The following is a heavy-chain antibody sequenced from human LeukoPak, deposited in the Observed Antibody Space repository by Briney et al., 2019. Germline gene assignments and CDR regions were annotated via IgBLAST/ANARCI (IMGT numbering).Heavy chain of an antibody. CDR1: GGSFSPYY. CDR3: ARGGFYCGGDCYVDY. D-gene: IGHD2-21*02. Sequence: SETLSLTCAVYGGSFSPYYWSWIRQPPGKGLEWIGEINHSGSANYNPSLKSRVTISVDTSKNQFSLKLSSVTAADTAVYYCARGGFYCGGDCYVDYWGQGTLVTVSS. V-gene: IGHV4-34*01. J-gene: IGHJ4*02. CDR2: INHSGSA.